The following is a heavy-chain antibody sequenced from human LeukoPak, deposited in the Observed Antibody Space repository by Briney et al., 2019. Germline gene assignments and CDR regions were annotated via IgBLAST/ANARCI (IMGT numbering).Heavy chain of an antibody. D-gene: IGHD6-25*01. Sequence: SQTLSLTCTVSGGSISSGDYYWSWIRQPPGKGLEWIAKIYFNGGTAYNPSLKSRVAIFVETSKNQFSLKVNSVTAADTAVYYCARGIAANMDYWGQGTLVTVSS. CDR3: ARGIAANMDY. CDR2: IYFNGGT. J-gene: IGHJ4*02. CDR1: GGSISSGDYY. V-gene: IGHV4-30-4*01.